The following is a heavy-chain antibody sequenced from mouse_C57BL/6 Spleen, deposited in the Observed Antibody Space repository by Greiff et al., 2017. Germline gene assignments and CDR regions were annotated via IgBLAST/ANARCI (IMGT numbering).Heavy chain of an antibody. CDR2: IDPSDSET. J-gene: IGHJ3*01. Sequence: QVQLQQPGAELVRPGSSVKLSCKASGYTFTSYWMHWVKQRPIQGLEWIGNIDPSDSETHYNQKFKDKATLTVDKSSSTAYMQLSSLTSEDSAVYYCAREDDGYHGAYWGQGTLVTVSA. CDR1: GYTFTSYW. CDR3: AREDDGYHGAY. D-gene: IGHD2-3*01. V-gene: IGHV1-52*01.